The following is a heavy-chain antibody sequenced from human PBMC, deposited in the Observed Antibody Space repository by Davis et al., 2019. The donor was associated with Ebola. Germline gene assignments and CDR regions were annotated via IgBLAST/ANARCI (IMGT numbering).Heavy chain of an antibody. V-gene: IGHV1-46*01. D-gene: IGHD1-1*01. CDR3: ARARQAYNYYYDS. CDR2: ANPTGGGT. CDR1: GYTFTSYY. Sequence: ASVKVSCKTSGYTFTSYYIHWVRQAPGQGLEWMGIANPTGGGTTYAQRFQGRVSMTTDPSTSTLYMDLSSLTSEDTAVYYCARARQAYNYYYDSWGQGTQVTVSS. J-gene: IGHJ4*02.